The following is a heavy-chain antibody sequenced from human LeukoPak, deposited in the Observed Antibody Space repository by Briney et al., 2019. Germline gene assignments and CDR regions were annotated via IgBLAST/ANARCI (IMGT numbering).Heavy chain of an antibody. V-gene: IGHV1-8*01. CDR3: ASSEGVMTAFDY. CDR2: MNPNSGNT. D-gene: IGHD3-16*01. Sequence: ASVKVSCKASGYTFTSYDINWVRQATGQGLEWMGWMNPNSGNTGYAQKFQGRVTMTRNTSISTAYMELSSLRSEDTAVYYCASSEGVMTAFDYWGQGTLVTVSS. J-gene: IGHJ4*02. CDR1: GYTFTSYD.